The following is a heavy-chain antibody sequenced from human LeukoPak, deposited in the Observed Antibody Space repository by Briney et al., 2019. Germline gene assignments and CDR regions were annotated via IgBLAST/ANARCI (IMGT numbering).Heavy chain of an antibody. J-gene: IGHJ4*02. CDR1: GYTFTSYD. V-gene: IGHV1-18*01. CDR2: ISAYNGNT. Sequence: ASVKVSCKASGYTFTSYDISWVRQAPGQGLEWMGWISAYNGNTNYAQKLQGRVTMTTDTSTNTAYMELRSLRSDDTAVYYCARTYYYDSSGFLFDCWGQGTLVTVSS. CDR3: ARTYYYDSSGFLFDC. D-gene: IGHD3-22*01.